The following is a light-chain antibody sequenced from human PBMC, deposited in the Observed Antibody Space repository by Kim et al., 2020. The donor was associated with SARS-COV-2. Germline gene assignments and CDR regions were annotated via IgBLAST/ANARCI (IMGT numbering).Light chain of an antibody. CDR3: AAWDDSLNGLVV. J-gene: IGLJ2*01. V-gene: IGLV1-44*01. Sequence: QSVLTQPPSASGTPGQRVTISCSGSSSNIGSNTVNWYQQLPGTAPKLLIYSNNQRPSGVPDRFSGSKSGTSASLAISGLQSEDEADYHCAAWDDSLNGLVVFGGGTQLTVL. CDR1: SSNIGSNT. CDR2: SNN.